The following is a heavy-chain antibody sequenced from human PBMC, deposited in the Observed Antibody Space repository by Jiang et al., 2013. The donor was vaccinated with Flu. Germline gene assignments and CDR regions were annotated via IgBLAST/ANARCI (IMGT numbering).Heavy chain of an antibody. D-gene: IGHD5-18*01. CDR3: ARDLRAVGFGYSYAVGYAFDI. V-gene: IGHV6-1*01. Sequence: SQTLSLTCAISGDSVSSNSAAWNWIRQSPSRGLEWLGRTYYRSKWYNDYAVSVKSRITINPDTSKNQFSLQLNSVTPEDTAVYYCARDLRAVGFGYSYAVGYAFDIWGQGTMVTVSS. J-gene: IGHJ3*02. CDR2: TYYRSKWYN. CDR1: GDSVSSNSAA.